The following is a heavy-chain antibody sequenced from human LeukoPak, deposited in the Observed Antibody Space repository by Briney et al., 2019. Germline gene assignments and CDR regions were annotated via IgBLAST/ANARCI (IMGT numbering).Heavy chain of an antibody. V-gene: IGHV1-2*02. CDR3: ARDPFGDSVFGV. D-gene: IGHD2-21*02. Sequence: ASVKVSCKTSGYGFTDYYMHWVRQAPGQGLEWMGWINPNSGGTNYAQKFQGRVTMTRDTSISTAYMDLSRLRSDDTAVYYCARDPFGDSVFGVWGQGTMVTVSS. CDR1: GYGFTDYY. J-gene: IGHJ3*01. CDR2: INPNSGGT.